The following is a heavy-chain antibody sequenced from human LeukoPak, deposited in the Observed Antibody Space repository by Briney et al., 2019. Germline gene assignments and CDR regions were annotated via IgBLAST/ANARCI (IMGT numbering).Heavy chain of an antibody. CDR1: GFTFSSSG. D-gene: IGHD1-26*01. J-gene: IGHJ4*02. CDR2: IGADGAYT. V-gene: IGHV3-23*01. Sequence: EGSLRICCVAAGFTFSSSGLSWFRQAPPARLEWVSGIGADGAYTPYADSVKGRCTSSGDKSKNTLYLQMHSLRADATAVYYCANGRYGQIRFDYWGQGTLVTVSS. CDR3: ANGRYGQIRFDY.